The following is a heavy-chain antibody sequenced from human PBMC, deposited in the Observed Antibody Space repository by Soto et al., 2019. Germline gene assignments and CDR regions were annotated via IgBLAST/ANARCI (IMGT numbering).Heavy chain of an antibody. J-gene: IGHJ4*02. Sequence: SETLSLTCTVSGGSISSSSYYWGWIRQPPGKGLEWIGSIYYSGSTYYNPSLKSRVTISVDTSKNQFSLKLSSVTAADTAVYYCARHGGLWFGELLQLVYWGQGTLVTVSS. CDR3: ARHGGLWFGELLQLVY. V-gene: IGHV4-39*01. CDR1: GGSISSSSYY. D-gene: IGHD3-10*01. CDR2: IYYSGST.